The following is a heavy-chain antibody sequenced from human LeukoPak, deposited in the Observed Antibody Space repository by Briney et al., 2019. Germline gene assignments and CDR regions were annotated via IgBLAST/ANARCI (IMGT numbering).Heavy chain of an antibody. J-gene: IGHJ4*02. CDR2: IYHSGST. Sequence: SGTLSLICAVSGGSISSSNWWSWVRQPPGKGLEWIGEIYHSGSTNYNPSLKSRVTISVDKSKNQFSLKLSSVTAADTAVYYCARRGYSGYGISLGTHDYWGQGTLVTVSS. D-gene: IGHD5-12*01. CDR3: ARRGYSGYGISLGTHDY. CDR1: GGSISSSNW. V-gene: IGHV4-4*02.